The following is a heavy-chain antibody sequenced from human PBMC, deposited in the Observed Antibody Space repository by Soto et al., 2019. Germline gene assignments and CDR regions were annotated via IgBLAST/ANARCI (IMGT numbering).Heavy chain of an antibody. Sequence: SQTLSLTCAISGDSVSSNSAGWNWIRQSPSRGLEWLGRTFYRSRWYNEYAVSVKGRITVSPDTSRNQISLQLNSVTPDDTAVYLCTRDIDFGYWGRGTQVTVSS. CDR3: TRDIDFGY. CDR2: TFYRSRWYN. D-gene: IGHD3-3*01. J-gene: IGHJ4*02. V-gene: IGHV6-1*01. CDR1: GDSVSSNSAG.